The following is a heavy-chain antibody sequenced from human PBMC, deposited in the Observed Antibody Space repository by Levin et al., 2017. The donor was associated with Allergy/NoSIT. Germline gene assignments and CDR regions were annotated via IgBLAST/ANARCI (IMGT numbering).Heavy chain of an antibody. CDR1: GYDFSLYY. Sequence: GESLKISCKASGYDFSLYYMHWVRQAPGQGLEWMGIINPSGGSTNYAQKFRGRVIMTSDTSTDTVYMDLKSLRSEDTAVYFCARGDFSSYADLGDFTYWGQGTLVTVSS. CDR3: ARGDFSSYADLGDFTY. D-gene: IGHD4-11*01. J-gene: IGHJ4*02. CDR2: INPSGGST. V-gene: IGHV1-46*01.